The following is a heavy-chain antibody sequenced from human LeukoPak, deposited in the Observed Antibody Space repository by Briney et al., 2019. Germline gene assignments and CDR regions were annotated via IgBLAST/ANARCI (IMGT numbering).Heavy chain of an antibody. CDR3: ATLRPTWENWLGP. J-gene: IGHJ5*02. CDR1: GGSISSGGYY. V-gene: IGHV4-39*01. CDR2: IYYSGNT. Sequence: PSETRSLTCTAAGGSISSGGYYWAWIRQPPGKVLACIWTIYYSGNTYYSPSLKSRITMSVDTSKNQFSLKLYSVTAADTAVYYCATLRPTWENWLGPWGQGTLVTVSS. D-gene: IGHD1-26*01.